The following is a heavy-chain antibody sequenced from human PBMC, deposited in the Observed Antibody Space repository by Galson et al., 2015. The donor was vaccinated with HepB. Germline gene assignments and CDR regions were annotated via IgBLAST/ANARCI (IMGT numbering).Heavy chain of an antibody. J-gene: IGHJ4*02. Sequence: SLRLSCAASGFTFSSYSMNWVRQAPGKGLEWVSSISSSSSYIYYADSVKGRFTISRDNAKNSLYLQMNSLRAEDTAVYYCAKEAGYSYGTGYFDYWGQGTLVTVSS. CDR2: ISSSSSYI. CDR1: GFTFSSYS. V-gene: IGHV3-21*01. D-gene: IGHD5-18*01. CDR3: AKEAGYSYGTGYFDY.